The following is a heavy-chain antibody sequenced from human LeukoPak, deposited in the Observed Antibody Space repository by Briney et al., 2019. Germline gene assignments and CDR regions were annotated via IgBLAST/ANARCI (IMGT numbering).Heavy chain of an antibody. D-gene: IGHD3-10*01. CDR2: IFYSGST. CDR1: GGSIGSYY. Sequence: SETLSLTCTVSGGSIGSYYWSWIRQPPGKGLEGIGNIFYSGSTYYSPSLKSRVTISLDTSRNQFSLKLNSVTAADTAVYYCAKSNGYGLVDIWGQGTMVTVSS. V-gene: IGHV4-59*12. J-gene: IGHJ3*02. CDR3: AKSNGYGLVDI.